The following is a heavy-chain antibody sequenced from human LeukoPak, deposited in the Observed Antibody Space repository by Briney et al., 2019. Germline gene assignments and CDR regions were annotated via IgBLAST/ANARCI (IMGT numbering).Heavy chain of an antibody. Sequence: SETLSLTCTVSGGSITSHYHSWIRQPPGKGLEWIGYMYYSGITNYNPSLKTRVTLSVDTSKNQFSLKLSSVTAADTAVYYCARDVITAGYYMDVWGKGTTVTVSS. D-gene: IGHD3-16*02. J-gene: IGHJ6*03. CDR3: ARDVITAGYYMDV. CDR2: MYYSGIT. CDR1: GGSITSHY. V-gene: IGHV4-59*11.